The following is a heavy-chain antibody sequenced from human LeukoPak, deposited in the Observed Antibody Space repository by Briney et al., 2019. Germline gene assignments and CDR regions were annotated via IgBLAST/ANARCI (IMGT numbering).Heavy chain of an antibody. J-gene: IGHJ4*02. CDR3: AKAKSHYYDSSGYYYY. V-gene: IGHV3-33*06. D-gene: IGHD3-22*01. CDR2: IWYDGSNK. CDR1: GFTFSSYG. Sequence: PGGSLRLSRAASGFTFSSYGMHWVRQAPGKGLEWMAVIWYDGSNKYYEDSVKGRFTISRDNSKNTLYMQMNSLRAEDTAVYYCAKAKSHYYDSSGYYYYWGQGTLLTVSS.